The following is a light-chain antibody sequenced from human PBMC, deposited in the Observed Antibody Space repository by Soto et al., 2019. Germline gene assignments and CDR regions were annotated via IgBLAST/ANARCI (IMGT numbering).Light chain of an antibody. V-gene: IGLV2-14*01. CDR3: SSYTSSSTLL. CDR2: DVS. J-gene: IGLJ2*01. Sequence: QSVLTQPASVSGSPGQSITISCTGTSSDVGGYNYVSWYQQHPGKAPKLMIYDVSNRPSGVSNRFSGSKSGNTASLTISGLQAEAEADYYCSSYTSSSTLLFGGGTKVTVL. CDR1: SSDVGGYNY.